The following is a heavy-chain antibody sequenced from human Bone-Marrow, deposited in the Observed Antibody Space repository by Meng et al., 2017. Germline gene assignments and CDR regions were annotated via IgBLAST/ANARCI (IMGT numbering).Heavy chain of an antibody. Sequence: SETLSLTCAVYGGSFSGYYWSWIRQPPGKGLEWIGEINHSGSTNYNPSLKSRVTISVDTSKNQFSLKLSSVTAADTAVYYCARSRTKVPPDYWGQGTLVTVSS. D-gene: IGHD1-14*01. CDR3: ARSRTKVPPDY. CDR1: GGSFSGYY. J-gene: IGHJ4*02. CDR2: INHSGST. V-gene: IGHV4-34*01.